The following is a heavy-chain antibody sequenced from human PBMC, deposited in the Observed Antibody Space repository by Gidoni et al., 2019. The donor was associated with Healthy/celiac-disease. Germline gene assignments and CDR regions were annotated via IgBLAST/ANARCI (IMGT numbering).Heavy chain of an antibody. CDR3: ARDRGSGWSNWFDP. Sequence: QVQLVHSWAQVEKPGSSVQVCYEASGGTFSSYTISWVRQTPGQGLEWMGRIIPTLGIANYEQKFQGRVTITADKSTSTAYMELSSRRSEDTAVDYCARDRGSGWSNWFDPWGQGTLVTVSS. CDR2: IIPTLGIA. D-gene: IGHD6-19*01. J-gene: IGHJ5*02. V-gene: IGHV1-69*04. CDR1: GGTFSSYT.